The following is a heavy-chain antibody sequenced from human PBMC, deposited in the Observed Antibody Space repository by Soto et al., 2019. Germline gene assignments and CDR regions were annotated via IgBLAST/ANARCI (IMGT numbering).Heavy chain of an antibody. CDR2: TYWNDDT. CDR3: AHRGYGNYPRDNWFDP. J-gene: IGHJ5*02. V-gene: IGHV2-5*01. CDR1: GVSLTTAGAG. D-gene: IGHD4-4*01. Sequence: QITLKESGPTLVKPTQTLTLTCTFSGVSLTTAGAGVGWIRQPPGKALEWLALTYWNDDTRYNPSLKSRLTITKDTSKNQVVLTVTNMDPVDTATYYCAHRGYGNYPRDNWFDPWGQGILVIVSS.